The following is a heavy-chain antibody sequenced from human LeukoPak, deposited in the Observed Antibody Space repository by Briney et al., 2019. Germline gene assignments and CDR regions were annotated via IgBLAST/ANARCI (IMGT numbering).Heavy chain of an antibody. J-gene: IGHJ4*02. CDR1: GYTFTNYD. CDR3: ARDRASGSGKYYFDY. CDR2: MNPNSGNT. Sequence: ASVKVSCKASGYTFTNYDINWVRQATGQGLEWMGYMNPNSGNTGYAQKFQDRVTITSDTSISTAYMELSSLRSDDTAVYYCARDRASGSGKYYFDYWGQGTLVTVSS. V-gene: IGHV1-8*03. D-gene: IGHD3-10*01.